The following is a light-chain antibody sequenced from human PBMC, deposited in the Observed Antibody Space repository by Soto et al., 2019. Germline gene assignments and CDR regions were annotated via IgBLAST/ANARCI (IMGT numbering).Light chain of an antibody. CDR1: QGIGNG. CDR3: RQYNSYWT. CDR2: DAS. Sequence: AIPMTQSPSSPSSSVGDRVTISCRASQGIGNGLGWCQQKPGKAPKLLIYDASSLESGVPSRFPVSGSGTEFTLPIGSMTPNDFATYDCRQYNSYWTFGQGTKV. J-gene: IGKJ1*01. V-gene: IGKV1-13*02.